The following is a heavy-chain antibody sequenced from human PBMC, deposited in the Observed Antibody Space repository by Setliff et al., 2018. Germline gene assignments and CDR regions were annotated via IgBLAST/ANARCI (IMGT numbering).Heavy chain of an antibody. CDR1: GFVFSSYG. CDR3: ARPRAEYIVGAYYFDY. V-gene: IGHV3-7*01. Sequence: GESLKISCAASGFVFSSYGMHWVRQAPGKGPEWVANIKENGSEKYYVDSVKGRFTISRDNAKNSLHLQMNSLRAEDAAVYYCARPRAEYIVGAYYFDYWGQGTLVTVSS. D-gene: IGHD1-26*01. CDR2: IKENGSEK. J-gene: IGHJ4*02.